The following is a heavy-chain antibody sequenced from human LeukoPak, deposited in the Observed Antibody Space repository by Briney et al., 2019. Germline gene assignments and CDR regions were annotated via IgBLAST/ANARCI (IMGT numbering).Heavy chain of an antibody. J-gene: IGHJ4*02. CDR3: ARDHMVRGVHPDY. Sequence: ASVKFSCKASGYTFTSFGISWGRQPPGPCLKLIGWISAYNGNTNYAQKVQGRVTMTTDTSTSTAYMELRSLRSDDTAVYYCARDHMVRGVHPDYWGQGTVVTVSS. D-gene: IGHD3-10*01. V-gene: IGHV1-18*01. CDR2: ISAYNGNT. CDR1: GYTFTSFG.